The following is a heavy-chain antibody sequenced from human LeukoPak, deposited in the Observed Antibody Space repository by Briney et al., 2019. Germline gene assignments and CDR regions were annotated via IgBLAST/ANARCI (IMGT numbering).Heavy chain of an antibody. CDR3: AKVTYGSGTYGAFDY. V-gene: IGHV3-53*01. D-gene: IGHD3-10*01. Sequence: GGSLRLSCAASGFTFSSYWMSWVRQAPGKGLEWVSLIYSGGSTYYADSVKGRFTISRDNSKNTLYLQMNSLRAEDTAVYYCAKVTYGSGTYGAFDYWGQGTLVTVSS. CDR2: IYSGGST. J-gene: IGHJ4*02. CDR1: GFTFSSYW.